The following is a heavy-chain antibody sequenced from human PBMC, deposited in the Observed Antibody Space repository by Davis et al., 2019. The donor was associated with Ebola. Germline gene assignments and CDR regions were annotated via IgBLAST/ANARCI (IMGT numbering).Heavy chain of an antibody. CDR1: GGSFSGYY. Sequence: MPSETLSLTCAVYGGSFSGYYWSWIRQPPGKGLEWIGEINHSGSTNYNPSLKSRVTISVDTSKNQFSLKLSSVTAADTAVYYCASSRTYYYYYGMDVWGQGTTVTVSS. CDR3: ASSRTYYYYYGMDV. CDR2: INHSGST. D-gene: IGHD4-11*01. V-gene: IGHV4-34*01. J-gene: IGHJ6*02.